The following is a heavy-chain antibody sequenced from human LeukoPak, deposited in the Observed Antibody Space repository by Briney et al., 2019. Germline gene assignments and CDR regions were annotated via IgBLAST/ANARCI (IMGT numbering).Heavy chain of an antibody. J-gene: IGHJ4*02. CDR1: GFTFSGYI. D-gene: IGHD5-12*01. CDR2: ITTSSSYI. CDR3: ARDLRRFSGYDSPFEY. V-gene: IGHV3-21*01. Sequence: SGGSLRLSCAASGFTFSGYIMNWVRQAPGKGLEWVSSITTSSSYIYYADSVKGRFTISRDNAKNSLYLQMNSLRVEDTAVYYCARDLRRFSGYDSPFEYWGQGTLVTVSS.